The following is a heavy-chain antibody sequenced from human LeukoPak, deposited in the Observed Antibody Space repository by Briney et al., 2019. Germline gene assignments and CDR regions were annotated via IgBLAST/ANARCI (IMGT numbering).Heavy chain of an antibody. J-gene: IGHJ4*02. CDR1: GFTFSSYW. Sequence: GGSLRLSCAASGFTFSSYWMSWVRQAPGKGLEWVSYISSSSSPIYYADSVKGRFTISRDNAKNSLYLQINSLRVEDTAVYYCARPLSTGGGSGSYHAGYWGQGTLVTVSS. V-gene: IGHV3-48*04. CDR3: ARPLSTGGGSGSYHAGY. D-gene: IGHD3-10*01. CDR2: ISSSSSPI.